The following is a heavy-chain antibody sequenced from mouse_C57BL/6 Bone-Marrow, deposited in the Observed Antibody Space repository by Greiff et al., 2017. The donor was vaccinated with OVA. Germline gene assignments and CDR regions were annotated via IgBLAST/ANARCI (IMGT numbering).Heavy chain of an antibody. Sequence: EVKLEESGGGLVQPGGSMKLSCVASGFTFSNYWMNWVRQSPEKGLEWVAQIRLKSDNYATHYAESVKGRFTISRDDYKSSVYLQMNNLRAEDTGIYYCTAEDYSSWFAYWGQGTLVTVSA. CDR2: IRLKSDNYAT. CDR3: TAEDYSSWFAY. D-gene: IGHD1-1*01. CDR1: GFTFSNYW. V-gene: IGHV6-3*01. J-gene: IGHJ3*01.